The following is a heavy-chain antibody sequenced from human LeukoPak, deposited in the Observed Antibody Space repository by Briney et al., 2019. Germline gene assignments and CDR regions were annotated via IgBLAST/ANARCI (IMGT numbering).Heavy chain of an antibody. D-gene: IGHD3-22*01. Sequence: SETLSLTCTVSGGSISSSIYYWSWIRQPPGKGLEWIGEINHSGSTNYNPSLKSRVTISVDTSKNQFSLKLSSVTAADTAVYFCARGPYSYDSSGAFDIWGQGTMVTVSS. CDR1: GGSISSSIYY. J-gene: IGHJ3*02. V-gene: IGHV4-39*07. CDR2: INHSGST. CDR3: ARGPYSYDSSGAFDI.